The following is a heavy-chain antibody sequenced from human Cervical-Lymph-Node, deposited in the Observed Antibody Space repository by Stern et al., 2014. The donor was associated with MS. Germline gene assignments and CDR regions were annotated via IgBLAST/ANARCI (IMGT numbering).Heavy chain of an antibody. Sequence: VQLVQSGGGVVQPGKSLRLSCAASGFTFSRYGMHWVRQAPGKGLEWVAVIWHAGSNVNYEDSVRGRFTISKDNSKSSLYLQMNSLRAEDTAVYYCAREKGACSGDDCHVNFDCWGQGTLVTVSS. J-gene: IGHJ4*02. V-gene: IGHV3-33*01. CDR3: AREKGACSGDDCHVNFDC. CDR2: IWHAGSNV. D-gene: IGHD2-21*02. CDR1: GFTFSRYG.